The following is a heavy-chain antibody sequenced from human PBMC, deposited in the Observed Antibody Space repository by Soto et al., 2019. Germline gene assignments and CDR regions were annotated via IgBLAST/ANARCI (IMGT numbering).Heavy chain of an antibody. CDR2: IYYSGST. Sequence: QVQLQESGPGLVKPLQTLSLTCTVSCGSISSGGYYWSWIRQHPGKGLEWIGYIYYSGSTYYNPSLKSRVTISVDTSKNQFYLKLSSVTAADTAVYYCARGRSSTSPYPIGYWGQGTLVTVSS. CDR1: CGSISSGGYY. D-gene: IGHD2-2*01. V-gene: IGHV4-31*03. CDR3: ARGRSSTSPYPIGY. J-gene: IGHJ4*02.